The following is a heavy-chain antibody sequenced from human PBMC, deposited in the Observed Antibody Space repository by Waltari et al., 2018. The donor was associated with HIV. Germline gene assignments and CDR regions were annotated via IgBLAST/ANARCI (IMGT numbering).Heavy chain of an antibody. CDR1: GFTFSSYV. CDR2: ISKDGNRK. V-gene: IGHV3-30-3*02. CDR3: AKSDDGAWHYFIA. Sequence: QVQLVESGGGVVQPGRSLRLSCAVSGFTFSSYVMHWVRQAPGKCLEGVAVISKDGNRKFYADSVKGRFTISRDNSWNTLSLQMNSLRAEDTATYYCAKSDDGAWHYFIAWGQGTLVTVSS. D-gene: IGHD1-26*01. J-gene: IGHJ5*02.